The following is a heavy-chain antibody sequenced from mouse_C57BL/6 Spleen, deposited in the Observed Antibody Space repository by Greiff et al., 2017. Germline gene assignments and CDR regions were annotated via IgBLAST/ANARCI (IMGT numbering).Heavy chain of an antibody. Sequence: DVQLQESGPGMVKPSQSLSITCTVTGYSITSGYDWHWIRHFPGNKLEWMGYISYSGSTNYNPSLKSRISITHDTSKNHFFLKLNSVTTEDTATYYCARGEDYDWYFDVWGTGTTVTVSS. D-gene: IGHD2-4*01. CDR2: ISYSGST. J-gene: IGHJ1*03. V-gene: IGHV3-1*01. CDR1: GYSITSGYD. CDR3: ARGEDYDWYFDV.